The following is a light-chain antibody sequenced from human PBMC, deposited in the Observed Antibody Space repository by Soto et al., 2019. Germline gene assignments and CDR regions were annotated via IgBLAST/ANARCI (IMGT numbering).Light chain of an antibody. J-gene: IGKJ1*01. CDR1: QSVSSY. V-gene: IGKV3-11*01. CDR3: QQRSNWPPWT. Sequence: EIVLTQSPATLSLSPGERATLSCRASQSVSSYLAWYQQEPGQAPRLLIYDASNRATGIPARFSGSGSGTDFTLTVSSLEPEDFAVYYCQQRSNWPPWTFGPGTKVEIK. CDR2: DAS.